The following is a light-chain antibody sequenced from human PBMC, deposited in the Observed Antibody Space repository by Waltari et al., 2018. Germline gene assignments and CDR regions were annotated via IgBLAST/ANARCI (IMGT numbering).Light chain of an antibody. CDR2: KAS. CDR1: ENVNNY. CDR3: QHGYVTTYT. Sequence: DIQMTQSPSSLSASVGDRLTITCRASENVNNYLNWYHQKPGKAPRLLIYKASTLQSGVPSRFSGSGSGTDYTFTISSLQSEDVGIYYCQHGYVTTYTFGQGTKVEIK. J-gene: IGKJ2*01. V-gene: IGKV1-39*01.